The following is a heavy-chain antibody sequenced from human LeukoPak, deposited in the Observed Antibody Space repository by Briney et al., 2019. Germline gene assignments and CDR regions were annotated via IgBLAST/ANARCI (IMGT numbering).Heavy chain of an antibody. Sequence: PSETLSLTCTVSGGSISSYYWSWIRQPPGKALEWLGYIYYSGSTNYNPSLKSRVTISVDTSKNQFSLKLSSVTAADTAVYYCARDSGYDSSGYFDYWGQGTLVTVSS. V-gene: IGHV4-59*01. CDR2: IYYSGST. CDR1: GGSISSYY. CDR3: ARDSGYDSSGYFDY. J-gene: IGHJ4*02. D-gene: IGHD3-22*01.